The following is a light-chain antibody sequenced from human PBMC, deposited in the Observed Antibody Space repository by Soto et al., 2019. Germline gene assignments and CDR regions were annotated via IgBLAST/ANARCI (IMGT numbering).Light chain of an antibody. J-gene: IGKJ4*01. V-gene: IGKV1-13*02. Sequence: AIQLTQSPSSLSASVGDRVTITCRASQGISTDLAWFQWKPGQPPNLLISDASTLQSGVPSRFSGSASGAVFPPTISSLQPDDFATYFCQQFNGYPLTFGGGTRVEIK. CDR2: DAS. CDR3: QQFNGYPLT. CDR1: QGISTD.